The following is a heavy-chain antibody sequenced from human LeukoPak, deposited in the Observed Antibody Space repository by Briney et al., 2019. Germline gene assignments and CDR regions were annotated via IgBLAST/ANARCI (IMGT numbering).Heavy chain of an antibody. Sequence: SETLSLTCAVSGGSISSSNWWSWVRRPPGKGLEWIGSIYYSGSTYYNPSLKSRVTISVDTSKNQFSLKLSSVTAADTAVYYCASYYYDSSAYYGPFDYWGQGTLVTVSS. D-gene: IGHD3-22*01. V-gene: IGHV4-39*01. CDR3: ASYYYDSSAYYGPFDY. CDR1: GGSISSSNW. CDR2: IYYSGST. J-gene: IGHJ4*02.